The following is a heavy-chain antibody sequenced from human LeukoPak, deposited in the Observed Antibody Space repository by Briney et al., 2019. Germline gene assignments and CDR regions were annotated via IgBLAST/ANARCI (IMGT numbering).Heavy chain of an antibody. CDR2: INHSGST. D-gene: IGHD3-10*01. CDR1: GGSFSGYY. V-gene: IGHV4-34*01. CDR3: ARHVTTMVRGVIVGADAFDI. J-gene: IGHJ3*02. Sequence: SETLSLTCAVYGGSFSGYYWSWIRQPPGKGLEWIGEINHSGSTNYNPSLKSRVTISVDTSKNQFSLKLSSVTAADTAVYYCARHVTTMVRGVIVGADAFDIWGQGTMVTVSS.